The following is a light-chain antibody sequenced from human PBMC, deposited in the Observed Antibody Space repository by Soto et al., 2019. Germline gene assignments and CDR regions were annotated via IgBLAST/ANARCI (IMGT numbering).Light chain of an antibody. J-gene: IGKJ4*01. CDR1: QSVLYSSNNKND. Sequence: DIVMTQSPDSLAVSLGERATINCKSSQSVLYSSNNKNDLAWYQQKPGQPPKLLIYWASTRESGVPDRFSGSGSGTDFTLTISSLQAEDMAVYYCQQFHSIPFTFGGGTKVEIE. CDR3: QQFHSIPFT. V-gene: IGKV4-1*01. CDR2: WAS.